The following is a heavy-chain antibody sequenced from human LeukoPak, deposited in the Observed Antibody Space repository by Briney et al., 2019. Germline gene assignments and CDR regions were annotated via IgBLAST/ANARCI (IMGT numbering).Heavy chain of an antibody. V-gene: IGHV3-30-3*01. CDR3: ARVDFQWLLLPTIDY. CDR1: GYTFSSYA. Sequence: GGSLRLSCAASGYTFSSYAMHWVRQAPGKGLEWVAVISYDGSNKYYADSVKGRFTISRDNSKNTLYLQMNSLRAEDTAVYYCARVDFQWLLLPTIDYWGQGTLVTVSS. J-gene: IGHJ4*02. D-gene: IGHD3-22*01. CDR2: ISYDGSNK.